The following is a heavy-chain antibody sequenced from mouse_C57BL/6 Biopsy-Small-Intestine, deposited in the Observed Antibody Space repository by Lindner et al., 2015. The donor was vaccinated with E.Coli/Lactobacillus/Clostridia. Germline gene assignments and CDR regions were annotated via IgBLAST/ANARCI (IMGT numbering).Heavy chain of an antibody. D-gene: IGHD2-2*01. CDR3: AGYGYDFDY. J-gene: IGHJ2*01. CDR1: GYTFTDYN. Sequence: VQLQESGPELVKPGASVKMSCKASGYTFTDYNIHWVKQSHGKSLERIGYINPNNGGTSYNQKFKGKATLTVNKSSSTAYMELRSLTSEDSAVYYCAGYGYDFDYWGQGTTLTVSS. CDR2: INPNNGGT. V-gene: IGHV1-22*01.